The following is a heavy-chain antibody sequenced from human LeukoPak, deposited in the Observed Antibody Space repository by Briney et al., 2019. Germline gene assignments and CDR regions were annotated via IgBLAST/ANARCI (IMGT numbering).Heavy chain of an antibody. Sequence: ASVKVSCKASGYTFTSYYMHWVRQAPGQGLEWMGIINPSGGSTSYAQKFQSRVTMTRDTSTSTVYMELSSLRSEDTAVYYCARDYCSGGSCYAFDYWGQGTLVTVSS. V-gene: IGHV1-46*01. CDR3: ARDYCSGGSCYAFDY. CDR2: INPSGGST. CDR1: GYTFTSYY. D-gene: IGHD2-15*01. J-gene: IGHJ4*02.